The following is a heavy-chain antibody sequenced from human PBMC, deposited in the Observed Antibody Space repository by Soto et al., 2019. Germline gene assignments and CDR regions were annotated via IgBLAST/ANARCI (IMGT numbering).Heavy chain of an antibody. Sequence: PSDTLSLTCTVHGGSISSRSYYWGWIRHPPGKALEWIGSIYYSGSTYYNRSLKSRATISVDTSKIQFSLKMSSVTDADTAVYYCARLAPIAAAGTRGYYFDYWGQGTLVTVSS. CDR3: ARLAPIAAAGTRGYYFDY. D-gene: IGHD6-13*01. J-gene: IGHJ4*02. CDR2: IYYSGST. CDR1: GGSISSRSYY. V-gene: IGHV4-39*01.